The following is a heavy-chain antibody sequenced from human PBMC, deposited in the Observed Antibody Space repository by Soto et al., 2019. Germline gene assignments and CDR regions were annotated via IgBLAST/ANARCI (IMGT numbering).Heavy chain of an antibody. V-gene: IGHV3-30-3*01. Sequence: QVQLVESGGGVVQPGRSLRLSCAASGFTFSSYAMHWVRQAPGKGLEWVAVISYDGSNKYYADSVKGRFTISRDNSKNTLYLQMNSLRAEDTAVYYCARGTRATGPFDPWGQGTLVTVSS. CDR2: ISYDGSNK. CDR1: GFTFSSYA. J-gene: IGHJ5*02. D-gene: IGHD2-2*01. CDR3: ARGTRATGPFDP.